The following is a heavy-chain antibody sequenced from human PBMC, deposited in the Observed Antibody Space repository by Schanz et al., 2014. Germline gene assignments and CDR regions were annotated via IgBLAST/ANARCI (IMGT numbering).Heavy chain of an antibody. Sequence: VHLLESGGGLVEPGGSLRLSCAASGFSFSDYYMSWIRQAPGKGLEWVSAISGRDGSTYYADSVRGRFTISRDNSKSTLYLQMNSLRAEDTAVYYCAKGRFGELSAFDIWGQGTMVTVSS. CDR2: ISGRDGST. D-gene: IGHD3-10*01. CDR1: GFSFSDYY. CDR3: AKGRFGELSAFDI. J-gene: IGHJ3*02. V-gene: IGHV3-23*01.